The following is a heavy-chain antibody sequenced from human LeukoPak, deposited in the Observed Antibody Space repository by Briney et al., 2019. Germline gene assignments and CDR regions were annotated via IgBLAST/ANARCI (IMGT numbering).Heavy chain of an antibody. CDR3: ARGPHDDFWKPGWFDP. D-gene: IGHD3-3*01. Sequence: ASVKVSCKASGYTFTGYYMHWVRQVPGQGLEWMGWINPNSGSTNYAQKFRGRVTMTRDTSISTANMELSRLRSDDTAVYYCARGPHDDFWKPGWFDPWGQGTLVTVSS. V-gene: IGHV1-2*02. CDR2: INPNSGST. CDR1: GYTFTGYY. J-gene: IGHJ5*02.